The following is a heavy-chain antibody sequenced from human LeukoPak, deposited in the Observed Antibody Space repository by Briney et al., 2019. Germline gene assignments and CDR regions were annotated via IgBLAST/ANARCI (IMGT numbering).Heavy chain of an antibody. V-gene: IGHV3-48*03. D-gene: IGHD2-15*01. CDR3: ARGPYPGYCSGGSCYVVWDY. CDR2: ISSSGSTI. CDR1: GFTFSSYE. J-gene: IGHJ4*02. Sequence: GGSLGLSCAASGFTFSSYEMNWVRQAPGKGLEWVSYISSSGSTIYYADSVKGRFTISRDNAKNSLYLQMNSLRAEDTAVYYCARGPYPGYCSGGSCYVVWDYWGQGTLVTVSS.